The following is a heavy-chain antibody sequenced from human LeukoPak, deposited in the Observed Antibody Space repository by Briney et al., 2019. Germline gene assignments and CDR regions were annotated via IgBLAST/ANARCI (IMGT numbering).Heavy chain of an antibody. V-gene: IGHV1-2*02. CDR1: GYTFTGYY. D-gene: IGHD1-7*01. CDR3: ARVFDEELSFDY. CDR2: INPNSGGT. J-gene: IGHJ4*02. Sequence: ASVKVSCKASGYTFTGYYMHWVRQARGQGGEWMGWINPNSGGTNHAQKFQGRVTMNRDTSISTAYMELSRLRSDDTAVYYCARVFDEELSFDYWGQGTLVPVSS.